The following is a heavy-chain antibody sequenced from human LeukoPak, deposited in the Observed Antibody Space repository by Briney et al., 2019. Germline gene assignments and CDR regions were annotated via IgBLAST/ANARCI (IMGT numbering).Heavy chain of an antibody. CDR1: VDSIRGYY. J-gene: IGHJ2*01. D-gene: IGHD4/OR15-4a*01. V-gene: IGHV4-59*01. CDR3: VRVSLRRSANNWYFDL. CDR2: IHYSGST. Sequence: SETLSLTCTVSVDSIRGYYWSWIRQPPGKGLEYIGYIHYSGSTNYNPSLKSRVTILVDTSKKQFSLKLSSVTAADTAVYYCVRVSLRRSANNWYFDLWGRGTLVTVSS.